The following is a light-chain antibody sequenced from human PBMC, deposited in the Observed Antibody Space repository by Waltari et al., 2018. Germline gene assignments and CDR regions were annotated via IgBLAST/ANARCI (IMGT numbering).Light chain of an antibody. CDR3: ATWDSGLTAEV. Sequence: QSVLTQPPSVSAAPGQKVTISCSGTDSNIGINFVSWYQQLPGTAPKLLIYENSKRLSEVPDRFSASKSGASATLAITGLQTGDEADYYCATWDSGLTAEVFGGGTKLAVL. CDR2: ENS. CDR1: DSNIGINF. V-gene: IGLV1-51*02. J-gene: IGLJ2*01.